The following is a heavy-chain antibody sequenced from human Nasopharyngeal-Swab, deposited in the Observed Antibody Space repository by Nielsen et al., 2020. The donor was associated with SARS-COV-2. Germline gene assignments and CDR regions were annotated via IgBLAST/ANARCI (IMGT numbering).Heavy chain of an antibody. D-gene: IGHD3-9*01. Sequence: WVRQAPGQGLEWMGRINPNSGGTNYAQKFQGRVTMTRGTSISTAYMELSRLRSDDTAVYYCARVRTKTKYYDILTGLGGYFDYWGQGTLVTVSS. CDR3: ARVRTKTKYYDILTGLGGYFDY. CDR2: INPNSGGT. V-gene: IGHV1-2*06. J-gene: IGHJ4*02.